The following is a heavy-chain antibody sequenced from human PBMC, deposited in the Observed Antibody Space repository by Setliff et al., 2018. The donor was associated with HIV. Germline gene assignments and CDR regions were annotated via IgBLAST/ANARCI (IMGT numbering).Heavy chain of an antibody. Sequence: PGGSLRLSCAASGFTFSSYSMNWVRQAPGKWLEWFSYISSSSSSIYHADSVKGRFTISRDNTRSTLYLQMNRLRVEDTAVYYCARDLDYGDDWGQGTLVTVSS. D-gene: IGHD3-16*01. CDR3: ARDLDYGDD. CDR1: GFTFSSYS. V-gene: IGHV3-48*04. J-gene: IGHJ4*02. CDR2: ISSSSSSI.